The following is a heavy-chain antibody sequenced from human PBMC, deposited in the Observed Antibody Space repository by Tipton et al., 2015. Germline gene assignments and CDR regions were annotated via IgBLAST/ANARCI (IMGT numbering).Heavy chain of an antibody. CDR1: GYSISSGYY. V-gene: IGHV6-1*01. CDR3: ARVGAGQLTSTPGGFDY. CDR2: TYYRSKWYN. Sequence: TLSLTCDVSGYSISSGYYWSWIRQSPSRGLEWLGRTYYRSKWYNDYAVSVKSRITINPDTSKNQFSLQLNSVTPEDTAVYYCARVGAGQLTSTPGGFDYWGQGTLVTVSS. J-gene: IGHJ4*02. D-gene: IGHD1-26*01.